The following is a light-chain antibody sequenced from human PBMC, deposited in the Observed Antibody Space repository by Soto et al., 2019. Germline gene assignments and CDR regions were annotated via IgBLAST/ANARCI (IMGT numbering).Light chain of an antibody. CDR1: QSINTW. J-gene: IGKJ1*01. Sequence: DIQMTQSPSTVSASVGDRITITCRASQSINTWLAWYRQRPGEDPQLLIYDWSTLAMGVPSRFSGSGSGTDFTLSSSSLPPDDFATFDCQQYQTYSRTFGQGTKVEVK. CDR2: DWS. V-gene: IGKV1-5*03. CDR3: QQYQTYSRT.